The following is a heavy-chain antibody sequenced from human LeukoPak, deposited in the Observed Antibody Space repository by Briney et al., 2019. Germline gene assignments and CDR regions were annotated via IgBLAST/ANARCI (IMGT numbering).Heavy chain of an antibody. D-gene: IGHD1-26*01. CDR3: ARDTSGSYPLYLLDY. J-gene: IGHJ4*02. V-gene: IGHV1-3*01. CDR1: GYTFTSYA. Sequence: EASVKVSCKASGYTFTSYAMHWVRQAPGQRLEWMGWINAGNGNTKYSQEFQGRVTITRDTSASTAYMELSRLRSDDTAVYYCARDTSGSYPLYLLDYWGQGTLVTVSS. CDR2: INAGNGNT.